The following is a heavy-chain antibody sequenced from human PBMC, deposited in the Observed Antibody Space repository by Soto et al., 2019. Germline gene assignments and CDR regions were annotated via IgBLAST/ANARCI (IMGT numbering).Heavy chain of an antibody. CDR3: ARASGLSGYFLDY. J-gene: IGHJ4*02. CDR2: IYSAGST. V-gene: IGHV3-53*01. Sequence: EVQLVESGGGLIQPGGSLRLSCAASGFTVSSNYLSWVRQAPGKGLEWVSLIYSAGSTYYADSVKGRFTISRDNSKNTLYLQMNTLRAEDTAVYYCARASGLSGYFLDYWGQGTLVTVSS. CDR1: GFTVSSNY. D-gene: IGHD3-22*01.